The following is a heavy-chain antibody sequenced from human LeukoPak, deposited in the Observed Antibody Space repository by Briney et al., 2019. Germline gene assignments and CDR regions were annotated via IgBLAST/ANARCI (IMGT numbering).Heavy chain of an antibody. Sequence: ASVKVSCKASGGTFSSYAISWVRQAPGQGLEWMGGIIPIFGTANYAQKFQGRVTITADESTSTAYMELSSLRSEDTAVYYCARSIVGASYYYYYYMDVWGKGTTVTISS. CDR3: ARSIVGASYYYYYYMDV. CDR2: IIPIFGTA. J-gene: IGHJ6*03. V-gene: IGHV1-69*13. CDR1: GGTFSSYA. D-gene: IGHD1-26*01.